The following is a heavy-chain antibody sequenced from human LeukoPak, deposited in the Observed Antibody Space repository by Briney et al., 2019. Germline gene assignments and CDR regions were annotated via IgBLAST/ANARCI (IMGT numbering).Heavy chain of an antibody. D-gene: IGHD3-10*01. V-gene: IGHV4-38-2*02. Sequence: SETLSLTCTVSAYSISSGYYWGWIRQPPGKGLEWIGYIYYSGSTNYNPSLKSRVTISVDTSKNQFSLKLSSVTAADTAVYYCARGRRGSGSYWIGDYWGQGTLVTVSS. CDR3: ARGRRGSGSYWIGDY. J-gene: IGHJ4*02. CDR2: IYYSGST. CDR1: AYSISSGYY.